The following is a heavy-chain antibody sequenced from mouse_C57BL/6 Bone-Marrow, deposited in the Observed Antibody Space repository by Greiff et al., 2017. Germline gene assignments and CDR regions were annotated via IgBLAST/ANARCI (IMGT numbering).Heavy chain of an antibody. CDR1: GYSFTGYF. D-gene: IGHD1-1*01. V-gene: IGHV1-37*01. CDR2: INPYNGDT. J-gene: IGHJ3*01. CDR3: ARSGYYGSSYSAWFAY. Sequence: EVKLLESGPELVKPGASVKISCKASGYSFTGYFMNWVKQSHGKSLKWIGRINPYNGDTFYNQKFKGKATLTVDKSSSTAHMELLSLTSEDFAVYYCARSGYYGSSYSAWFAYWGQGTLVTVSA.